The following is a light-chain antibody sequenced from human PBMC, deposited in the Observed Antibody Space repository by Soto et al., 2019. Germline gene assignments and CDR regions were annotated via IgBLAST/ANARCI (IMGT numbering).Light chain of an antibody. CDR1: QSVASK. J-gene: IGKJ1*01. CDR2: GTS. Sequence: ETVMTQSPATLSVSPGERATLSCRASQSVASKLAWYQQKPGQAPRLRMYGTSTRATAIPARFSGSGSGTDFTLTISGLQSEDFAVYYCQQYNNWPWTFGQGTKVDIK. CDR3: QQYNNWPWT. V-gene: IGKV3-15*01.